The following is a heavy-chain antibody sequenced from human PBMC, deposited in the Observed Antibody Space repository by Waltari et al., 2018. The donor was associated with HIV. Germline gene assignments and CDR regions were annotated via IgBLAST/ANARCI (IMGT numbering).Heavy chain of an antibody. CDR2: ISSGSSFI. J-gene: IGHJ4*02. CDR1: GFTVSSFS. V-gene: IGHV3-21*01. CDR3: ARALTNFGGF. D-gene: IGHD4-17*01. Sequence: EVQLVESGGGLVKPGGSLRPSCAGSGFTVSSFSMNWVRQAPGKGLEWVASISSGSSFIDYADSVKGRFTISRDNAKNSLYLQMKSLRVEDTALYYCARALTNFGGFWGQGTLVTVSS.